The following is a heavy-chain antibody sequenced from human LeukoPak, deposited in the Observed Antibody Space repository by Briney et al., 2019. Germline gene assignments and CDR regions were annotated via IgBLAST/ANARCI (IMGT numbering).Heavy chain of an antibody. Sequence: GASVKVSCKASGGTFSSYAISWVRQAPGQGLEWVGGIIPIFGTANYAQKFEGRVTITTDESTSTAYMELSSLRSEDPGVYYCPCAWRGYSGYDSGDYWGEGTLVTVSS. CDR2: IIPIFGTA. CDR1: GGTFSSYA. CDR3: PCAWRGYSGYDSGDY. D-gene: IGHD5-12*01. J-gene: IGHJ4*02. V-gene: IGHV1-69*05.